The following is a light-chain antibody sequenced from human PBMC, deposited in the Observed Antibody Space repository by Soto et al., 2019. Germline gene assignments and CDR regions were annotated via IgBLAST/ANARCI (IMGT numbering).Light chain of an antibody. CDR3: QQYNSYSWT. CDR1: QSISSW. CDR2: DAS. J-gene: IGKJ1*01. Sequence: DIQMTQSPSTLSASVGDRVTITCLASQSISSWLAWYQQKPGKAPKLLIYDASSLESGVPSRFSGSGSGTEFTLTISSLQPDDFATYSCQQYNSYSWTFGQGTKVDIK. V-gene: IGKV1-5*01.